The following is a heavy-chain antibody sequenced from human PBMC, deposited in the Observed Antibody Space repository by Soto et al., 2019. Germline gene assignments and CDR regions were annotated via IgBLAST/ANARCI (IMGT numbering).Heavy chain of an antibody. CDR3: ALGGDQRPIDH. J-gene: IGHJ4*02. V-gene: IGHV3-33*01. Sequence: GGSLRLSCAASGFTFSNYALHWVRQAPGKGLEWVAVKWYDGSNIHYADSVKGRFSISRDNLENTMYLEMKSLRAEDTAVYSCALGGDQRPIDHWGQGTRVTVSS. CDR1: GFTFSNYA. D-gene: IGHD2-21*02. CDR2: KWYDGSNI.